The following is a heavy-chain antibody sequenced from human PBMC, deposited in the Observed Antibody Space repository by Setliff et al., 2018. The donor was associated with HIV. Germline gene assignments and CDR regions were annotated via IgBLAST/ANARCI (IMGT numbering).Heavy chain of an antibody. J-gene: IGHJ4*02. CDR3: ARTPKDYAQYFFDR. Sequence: SSETLSLTCTVSDDPLNSFYWSWIRQPPGKGLEWIGYIYTSGCTNYNPSLEGRVTISVDTSKNQFSLKLSSVTAADTAVYYCARTPKDYAQYFFDRWGQGTLVTVSS. CDR1: DDPLNSFY. V-gene: IGHV4-4*09. CDR2: IYTSGCT. D-gene: IGHD2-2*01.